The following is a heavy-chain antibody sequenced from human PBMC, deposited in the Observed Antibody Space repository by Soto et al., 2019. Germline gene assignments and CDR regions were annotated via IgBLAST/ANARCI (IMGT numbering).Heavy chain of an antibody. D-gene: IGHD3-10*01. CDR1: GYTFTSYG. V-gene: IGHV1-18*04. J-gene: IGHJ6*02. CDR2: ISAYNGNT. Sequence: ASVKVSCKASGYTFTSYGISWVRQAPGQGLEWMGWISAYNGNTNYAQKLQGRVTMTTDTSTSTAYMELRSLRSDDTAVYYCAKTITMVRGVIIPYYYYGIDVWGQGTTVTVSS. CDR3: AKTITMVRGVIIPYYYYGIDV.